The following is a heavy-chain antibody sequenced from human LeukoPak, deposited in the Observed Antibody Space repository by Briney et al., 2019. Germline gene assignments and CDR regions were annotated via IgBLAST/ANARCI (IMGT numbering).Heavy chain of an antibody. D-gene: IGHD5-24*01. V-gene: IGHV3-20*04. CDR3: VRLGRDGYTYGAAY. J-gene: IGHJ1*01. Sequence: GGSLRLSCAGSGYSFDDYVMRWVRHVPGKGLEWVAGINWNGGSTGYAASVKGRCTISRDNAKTALYLEMNSLRAEDTAFYYCVRLGRDGYTYGAAYWGQGTLVTVSS. CDR1: GYSFDDYV. CDR2: INWNGGST.